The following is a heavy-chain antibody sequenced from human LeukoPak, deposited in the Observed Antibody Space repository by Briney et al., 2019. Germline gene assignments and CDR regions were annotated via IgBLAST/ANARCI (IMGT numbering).Heavy chain of an antibody. CDR3: ARDYYYYMDV. CDR1: GFTFSNYW. CDR2: INQDGSEI. J-gene: IGHJ6*03. V-gene: IGHV3-7*01. Sequence: PGGSLRLSCAASGFTFSNYWMSWVRQAPGKGLEWLANINQDGSEIYYVDSVKGRFTISRDNGKNSLFLQMNSLRAEDTAVYYCARDYYYYMDVWGKGTTVTVSS.